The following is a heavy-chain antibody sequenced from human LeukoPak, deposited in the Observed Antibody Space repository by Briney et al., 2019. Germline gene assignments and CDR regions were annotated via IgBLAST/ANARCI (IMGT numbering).Heavy chain of an antibody. CDR3: ARHSDVIGAI. CDR1: GYTFTHQW. D-gene: IGHD3-10*01. CDR2: IYPRDSDT. V-gene: IGHV5-51*01. J-gene: IGHJ4*02. Sequence: GESLMISCKASGYTFTHQWIGWVRQMSGSGLEWMGIIYPRDSDTIYSPYFQGHVTISADTSINTAYLEWSSLEASDTAIYYCARHSDVIGAIWGQGTLVTVSS.